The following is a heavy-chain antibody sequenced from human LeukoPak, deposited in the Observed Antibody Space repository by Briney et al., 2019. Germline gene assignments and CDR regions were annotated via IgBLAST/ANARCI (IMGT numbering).Heavy chain of an antibody. V-gene: IGHV3-33*01. Sequence: GGSLRLSCAASGFTFSSYGMHWVRQAPGKGLEWVAVIWYDGSNKYYADSVKGRFNISRDNSKNTLYLQMNSLRAEDTAVYYCATTPRYCSSTSCYTNAWDWYFDLWGRGTLVTVSS. D-gene: IGHD2-2*02. CDR2: IWYDGSNK. CDR1: GFTFSSYG. CDR3: ATTPRYCSSTSCYTNAWDWYFDL. J-gene: IGHJ2*01.